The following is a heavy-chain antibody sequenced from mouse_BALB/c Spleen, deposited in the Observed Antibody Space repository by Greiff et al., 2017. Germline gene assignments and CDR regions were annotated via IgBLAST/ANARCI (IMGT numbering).Heavy chain of an antibody. CDR2: IDPSDSYT. V-gene: IGHV1-59*01. CDR1: GYAFTNYL. CDR3: ARPLTTVVATNAMDY. Sequence: QVQLQQSGAELVRPGTSVKVSCKASGYAFTNYLIEWVKQRPGQGLEWIGEIDPSDSYTNYNQKFKGKATLTVDKSSSTAYMQLSSLTSEDSAVYYCARPLTTVVATNAMDYWGQGTSVTVSS. J-gene: IGHJ4*01. D-gene: IGHD1-1*01.